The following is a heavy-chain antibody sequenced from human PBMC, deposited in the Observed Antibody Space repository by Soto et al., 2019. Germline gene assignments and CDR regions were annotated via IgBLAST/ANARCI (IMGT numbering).Heavy chain of an antibody. CDR1: GFTFSTYA. V-gene: IGHV3-23*01. D-gene: IGHD2-15*01. J-gene: IGHJ5*01. CDR3: AKGYCGGGRCYDLDNWFDS. CDR2: IGDSEGETT. Sequence: EVQLLESGGGLVQPGGSLRPSCAASGFTFSTYAMTWVRQAPGKGPEWVSRIGDSEGETTHYADSVKGRFTISRDKAKNTLYLQKNSLRVEDTAIYYCAKGYCGGGRCYDLDNWFDSWGQGTRVTVSS.